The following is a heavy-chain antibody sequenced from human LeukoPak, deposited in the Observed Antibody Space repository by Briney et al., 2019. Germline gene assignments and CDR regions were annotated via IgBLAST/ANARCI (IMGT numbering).Heavy chain of an antibody. CDR2: INPNSGGT. Sequence: GASVKVSCKASGYTFTGYYMHWVRQAPGQGLEWMGWINPNSGGTNYAQKFQGRVTMTRDTSISTAYMELSRLRSDDTAVYYCARDTDYDFWSGYYFSSWFDPWGQGTLVTVSS. D-gene: IGHD3-3*01. CDR1: GYTFTGYY. V-gene: IGHV1-2*02. CDR3: ARDTDYDFWSGYYFSSWFDP. J-gene: IGHJ5*02.